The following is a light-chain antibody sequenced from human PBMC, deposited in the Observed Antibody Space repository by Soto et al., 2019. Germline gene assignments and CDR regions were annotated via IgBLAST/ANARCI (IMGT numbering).Light chain of an antibody. CDR1: QSISTR. CDR3: QHLNNYPPFT. J-gene: IGKJ3*01. Sequence: DIQMTQSPSTVSASVGDTVTITCRASQSISTRWAWYQQKQGKAPKLLISGTFTLQSGVPSRFNGSGSGTDFTLTISRLQPEDFATYYCQHLNNYPPFTFGPGTKVDLE. V-gene: IGKV1-5*01. CDR2: GTF.